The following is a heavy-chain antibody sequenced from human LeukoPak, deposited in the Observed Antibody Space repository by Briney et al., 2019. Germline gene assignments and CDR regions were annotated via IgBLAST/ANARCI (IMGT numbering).Heavy chain of an antibody. D-gene: IGHD3-3*01. V-gene: IGHV3-23*01. CDR3: AKMLYYDFWSGSVFDY. CDR1: GFTFSSYA. CDR2: ISGSGGST. J-gene: IGHJ4*02. Sequence: GGSLRLSCAASGFTFSSYAMSWVRQAPGKGLEWVSAISGSGGSTYYADSVKGRFTISRDNSKNTLYLQMNSLRAEDTAVYHCAKMLYYDFWSGSVFDYWGQGTLVTVSS.